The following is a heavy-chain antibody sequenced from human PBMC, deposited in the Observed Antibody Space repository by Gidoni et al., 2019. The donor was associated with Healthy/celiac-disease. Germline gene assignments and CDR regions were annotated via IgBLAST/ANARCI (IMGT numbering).Heavy chain of an antibody. J-gene: IGHJ4*02. D-gene: IGHD3-16*02. CDR2: ISAYNGNT. V-gene: IGHV1-18*01. CDR3: ARDGGVISSEFDY. Sequence: QGLDWMGWISAYNGNTNYAQKLQGRVTMTTDTSTSTAYMELRSLRSDDTAGYYCARDGGVISSEFDYWGQGTLVTVSS.